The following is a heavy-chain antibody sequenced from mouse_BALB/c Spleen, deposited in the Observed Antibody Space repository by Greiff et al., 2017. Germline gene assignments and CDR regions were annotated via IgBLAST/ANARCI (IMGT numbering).Heavy chain of an antibody. J-gene: IGHJ4*01. CDR2: ISSGSSTI. CDR1: GFTFSSFG. Sequence: DVQLQESGGGLVQPGGSRKLSCAASGFTFSSFGMHWVRQAPEKGLEWVAYISSGSSTIYYADTVKGRFTISRDNPKNTLFLQMTSLRSEDTAMYYCARERGIYYGIAYAMDYWGQGTSVTVSS. CDR3: ARERGIYYGIAYAMDY. D-gene: IGHD2-1*01. V-gene: IGHV5-17*02.